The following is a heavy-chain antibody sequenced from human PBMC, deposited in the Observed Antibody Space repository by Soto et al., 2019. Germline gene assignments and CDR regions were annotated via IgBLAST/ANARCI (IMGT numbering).Heavy chain of an antibody. V-gene: IGHV3-7*01. D-gene: IGHD6-13*01. CDR1: GFMFGTYW. J-gene: IGHJ6*02. CDR3: VRATGSWGHYYYHVMDV. CDR2: IKHDGNEN. Sequence: VQLVESGGDSVQPGGSLRLSGEASGFMFGTYWMSWVRQAPGKGLEWVANIKHDGNENFFGVSVKGRFTSSRDNAKNSLYLEMCDLGGDATRCYYCVRATGSWGHYYYHVMDVWGQWTTVTVTS.